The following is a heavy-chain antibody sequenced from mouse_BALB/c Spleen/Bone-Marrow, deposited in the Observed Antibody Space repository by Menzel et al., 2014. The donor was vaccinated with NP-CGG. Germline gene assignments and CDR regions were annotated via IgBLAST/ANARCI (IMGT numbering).Heavy chain of an antibody. Sequence: VQLVESAGELARPGASVKMSCKASGYTFTSNTIQWVKQRPGQGLEWIGYINPTRGYTDYNQKFKDKTTLTADKSSSTAYMQLSSLTSEDSAVYYCAREATCYAYFDYWGQGTILTVSS. J-gene: IGHJ2*01. V-gene: IGHV1-4*02. CDR1: GYTFTSNT. CDR3: AREATCYAYFDY. CDR2: INPTRGYT. D-gene: IGHD1-1*01.